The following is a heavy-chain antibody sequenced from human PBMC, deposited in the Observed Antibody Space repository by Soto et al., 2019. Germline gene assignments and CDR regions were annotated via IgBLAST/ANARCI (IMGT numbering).Heavy chain of an antibody. V-gene: IGHV1-8*01. Sequence: GASVKVSCKASGYTFTSYDINWVRQATGQGLEWMGWMNPNSGNTGYAQKFQGRVTMTRNTSISTAYMELSSLRSEDTAVYYCATAADYGWDAFDIWGQGTMVTVSS. CDR1: GYTFTSYD. D-gene: IGHD3-16*01. CDR2: MNPNSGNT. CDR3: ATAADYGWDAFDI. J-gene: IGHJ3*02.